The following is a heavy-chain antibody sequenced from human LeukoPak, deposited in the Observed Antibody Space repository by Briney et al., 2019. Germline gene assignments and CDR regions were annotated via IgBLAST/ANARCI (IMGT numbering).Heavy chain of an antibody. CDR1: GYTFTTYG. Sequence: ASVKVSCKASGYTFTTYGISWVRQAPGQGLEWMGWISAYNGNTNYAQKLQGRVTMTTDTSTSTAYMELRSLRSDDTAVYYCARSGYYDSSGYYYLGDYWGQGTLVTVSS. V-gene: IGHV1-18*01. D-gene: IGHD3-22*01. CDR2: ISAYNGNT. J-gene: IGHJ4*02. CDR3: ARSGYYDSSGYYYLGDY.